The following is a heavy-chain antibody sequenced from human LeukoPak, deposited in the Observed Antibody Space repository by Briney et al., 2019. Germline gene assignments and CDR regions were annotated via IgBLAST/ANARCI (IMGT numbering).Heavy chain of an antibody. D-gene: IGHD2-2*01. CDR2: INHSGST. Sequence: SETLSLTCAVYGGSFSGYYWSWIRQPPGKGLEWIGEINHSGSTNYNPSLKSRVAISVDTSKNQFSLKLSSVTAADTAVYYCARGHLISQAAISDFDYWGQGTLVTVSS. J-gene: IGHJ4*02. V-gene: IGHV4-34*01. CDR3: ARGHLISQAAISDFDY. CDR1: GGSFSGYY.